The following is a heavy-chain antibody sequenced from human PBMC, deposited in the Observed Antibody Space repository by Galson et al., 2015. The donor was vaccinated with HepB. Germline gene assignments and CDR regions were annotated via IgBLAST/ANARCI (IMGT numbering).Heavy chain of an antibody. CDR3: AKAGSYYTTVTTPDY. D-gene: IGHD4-17*01. J-gene: IGHJ4*02. Sequence: SLRLSCAASGFTFSSYGMHWVRQAPGKGLEWVAVISYDGSNKYYADSVKGRFTISRDNSKNTLYLQMNSLRAEDTAVYYCAKAGSYYTTVTTPDYWGQGTLVTVSS. CDR1: GFTFSSYG. CDR2: ISYDGSNK. V-gene: IGHV3-30*18.